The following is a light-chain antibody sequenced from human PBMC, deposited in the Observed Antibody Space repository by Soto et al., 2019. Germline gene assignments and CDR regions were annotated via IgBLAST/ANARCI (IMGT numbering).Light chain of an antibody. V-gene: IGKV3-20*01. CDR3: QQYGSSLSTT. J-gene: IGKJ5*01. CDR2: GAS. CDR1: QSVSSSY. Sequence: EIVFTQSPGTLSLSPGERATLSCRASQSVSSSYLTWYQQKPGQAPRLLIYGASSRATGISDRFSGSGSGTDFTLTISRLEPEDFAVYYCQQYGSSLSTTFGQGTRLEIK.